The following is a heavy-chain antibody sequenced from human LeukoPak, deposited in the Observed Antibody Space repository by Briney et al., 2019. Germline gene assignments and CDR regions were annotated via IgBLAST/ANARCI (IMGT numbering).Heavy chain of an antibody. CDR2: ISSSTSRM. V-gene: IGHV3-48*02. CDR3: ARDIHWAFDY. CDR1: GFTFNSYS. Sequence: GGSLRLSCGASGFTFNSYSMNWVRQAPGKGLEWVSYISSSTSRMYYADSVKGRFTISRDSARRSLFLQMNSLRDEDTAVYYCARDIHWAFDYWGQGTLVTVSS. J-gene: IGHJ4*02. D-gene: IGHD7-27*01.